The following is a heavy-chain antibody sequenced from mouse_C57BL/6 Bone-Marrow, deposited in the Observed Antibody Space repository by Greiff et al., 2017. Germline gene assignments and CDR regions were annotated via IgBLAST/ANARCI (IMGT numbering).Heavy chain of an antibody. CDR2: INPSSGYT. J-gene: IGHJ3*01. CDR1: GYTFTSYT. D-gene: IGHD2-1*01. Sequence: QVQLQQSGAELARPGASVKMSCKASGYTFTSYTMHWVKQRPGQGLEWIGYINPSSGYTKYNQKFKDKATLTADKSSSTAYMQLSSLTSEDSAVYYCARYGNYSGFAYWGQGTLVTVSA. V-gene: IGHV1-4*01. CDR3: ARYGNYSGFAY.